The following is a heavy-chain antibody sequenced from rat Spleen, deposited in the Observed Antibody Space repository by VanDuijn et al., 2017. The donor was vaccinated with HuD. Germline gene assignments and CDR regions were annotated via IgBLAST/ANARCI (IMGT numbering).Heavy chain of an antibody. V-gene: IGHV5-31*01. D-gene: IGHD3-6*01. CDR2: ITTTGGST. Sequence: EVQLVESGGGLVQPGRSLKLSCVASGFTFHNYWMTWIRQAPGKGLEWISSITTTGGSTYYPDSVKGRFTISRDIAENTLYLQMNSVRSEDTATYYCTRNWDYWGQGVMVTVSS. CDR1: GFTFHNYW. J-gene: IGHJ2*01. CDR3: TRNWDY.